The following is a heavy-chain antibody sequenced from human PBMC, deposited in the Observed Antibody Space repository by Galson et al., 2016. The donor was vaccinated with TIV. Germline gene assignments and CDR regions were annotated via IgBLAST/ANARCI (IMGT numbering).Heavy chain of an antibody. D-gene: IGHD2-2*01. Sequence: SVKVSCKASGYSFLSYGMTWVRQAPGRGLEWLGWISAYNGDIKSARKLQGRVTMTTDTSTNTAYMELRSLGFDDTAVYYCATELYCSSISCYYYYGLDVWGHGTTVTVSS. CDR2: ISAYNGDI. CDR3: ATELYCSSISCYYYYGLDV. J-gene: IGHJ6*02. CDR1: GYSFLSYG. V-gene: IGHV1-18*04.